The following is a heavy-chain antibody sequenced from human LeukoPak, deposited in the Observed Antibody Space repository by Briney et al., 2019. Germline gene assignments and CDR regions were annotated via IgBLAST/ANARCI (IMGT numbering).Heavy chain of an antibody. D-gene: IGHD3-16*01. V-gene: IGHV4-4*07. CDR1: DGSISTDY. J-gene: IGHJ4*02. Sequence: SETLSLTCTVSDGSISTDYWSWIRQPAGKGLEWIGRMYPSGSTNYNPSLKSRVTMSVDTSKNQFSLNLSSVTAADTAVYYCARGYGYFDYWGQGTLVTVSS. CDR2: MYPSGST. CDR3: ARGYGYFDY.